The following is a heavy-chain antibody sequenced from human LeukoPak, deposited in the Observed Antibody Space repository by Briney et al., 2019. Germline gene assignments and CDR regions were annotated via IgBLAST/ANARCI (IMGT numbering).Heavy chain of an antibody. D-gene: IGHD2-15*01. Sequence: GGSPRLSCAASGFTVSSNYMSWVRQAPGKGLEWVSVIYSCGSTYYADSVKGRFTISRDNSKNTLYLQMNSLRAEDTAVYYCARGDCSGGSCYPRGCAFDIWGQGTMVTVSS. CDR3: ARGDCSGGSCYPRGCAFDI. J-gene: IGHJ3*02. CDR1: GFTVSSNY. CDR2: IYSCGST. V-gene: IGHV3-66*03.